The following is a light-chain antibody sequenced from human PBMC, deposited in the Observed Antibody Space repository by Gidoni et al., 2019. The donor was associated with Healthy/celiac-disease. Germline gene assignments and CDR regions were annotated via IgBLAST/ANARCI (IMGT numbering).Light chain of an antibody. CDR1: QGISNS. CDR3: QQYYSTPLFT. CDR2: AAS. V-gene: IGKV1-NL1*01. J-gene: IGKJ3*01. Sequence: IQMTPSPSSLSASVGYRSTITCRASQGISNSLAWYQQKPGKAPKLLLYAASRLESGVPSRFSGSGSVTDYTLTISSLQPEDFATYYCQQYYSTPLFTFGPGTKVDIK.